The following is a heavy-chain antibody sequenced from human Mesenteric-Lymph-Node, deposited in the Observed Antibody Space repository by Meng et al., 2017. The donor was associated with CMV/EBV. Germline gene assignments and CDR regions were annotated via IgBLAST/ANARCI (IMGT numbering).Heavy chain of an antibody. V-gene: IGHV4-59*12. J-gene: IGHJ1*01. D-gene: IGHD4-23*01. CDR1: GDSISSYF. CDR3: ARGDRNSELPSQH. Sequence: SETLSLTCTMSGDSISSYFCSWIRQPPGRGLEWIGYIDHSGRTFYNPSLKSRVTISIDTSKNQFSLMLTSVTAADTAVYYCARGDRNSELPSQHWGQGTLVTVS. CDR2: IDHSGRT.